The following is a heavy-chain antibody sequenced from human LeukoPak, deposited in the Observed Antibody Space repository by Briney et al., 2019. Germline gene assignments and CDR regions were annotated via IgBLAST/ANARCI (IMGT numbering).Heavy chain of an antibody. CDR3: ARDDSGIAVAGPYNWFDP. V-gene: IGHV1-69*04. D-gene: IGHD6-19*01. Sequence: SVKVSCKASGGTFSSYAISWVRQAPGQGLEWMGRIIPILGIANYAQKFQGRVTITADKSTSTAYMELSSLRSEDTAVYYCARDDSGIAVAGPYNWFDPWGQGTLVTVSS. CDR1: GGTFSSYA. CDR2: IIPILGIA. J-gene: IGHJ5*02.